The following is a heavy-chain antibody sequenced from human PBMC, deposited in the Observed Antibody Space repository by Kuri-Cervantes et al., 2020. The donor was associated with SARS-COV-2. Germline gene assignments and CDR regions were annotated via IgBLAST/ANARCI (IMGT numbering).Heavy chain of an antibody. J-gene: IGHJ6*03. V-gene: IGHV1-69*05. CDR2: IIPIFGTA. CDR1: GGTFSSYA. Sequence: SVKVSCKASGGTFSSYAISWVRQAPGQGLEWMGGIIPIFGTANYAQKFQGRVTITTDESTCTAYMELSSLRSEDTAVYYCARELLGIQSSGSYYMDVWGKGTTVTVSS. CDR3: ARELLGIQSSGSYYMDV. D-gene: IGHD3-10*01.